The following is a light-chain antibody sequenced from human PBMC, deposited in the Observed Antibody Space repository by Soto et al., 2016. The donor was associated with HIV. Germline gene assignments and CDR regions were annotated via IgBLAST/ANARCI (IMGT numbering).Light chain of an antibody. CDR1: DIGSKS. Sequence: SYVLTQPPSESGAPGQTATITCGGNDIGSKSVRWFQQKPGQAPVVVVYDDGDRPSGIPERFSGSNSGNMATLTISRIEVGDEADYYCQVWDTRSDHWVFGGGTKFDRP. CDR2: DDG. CDR3: QVWDTRSDHWV. J-gene: IGLJ3*02. V-gene: IGLV3-21*02.